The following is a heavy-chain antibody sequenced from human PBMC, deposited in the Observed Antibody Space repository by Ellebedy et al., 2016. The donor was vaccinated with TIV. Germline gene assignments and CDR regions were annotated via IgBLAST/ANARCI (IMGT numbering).Heavy chain of an antibody. J-gene: IGHJ4*02. CDR3: ASIVGATGPDY. CDR1: GFAFSSYA. V-gene: IGHV3-21*01. CDR2: ISSSSSYI. Sequence: GESLKISCEASGFAFSSYAMSWVRQAPGKGLEWVSSISSSSSYIYYADSVKGRFTISRDNAKNSLYLQMNSLRAEDTAVYYCASIVGATGPDYWGQGTLVTVSS. D-gene: IGHD1-26*01.